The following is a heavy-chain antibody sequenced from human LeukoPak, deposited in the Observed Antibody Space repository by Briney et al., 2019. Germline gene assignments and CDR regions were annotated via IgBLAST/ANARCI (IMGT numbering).Heavy chain of an antibody. CDR3: AKRGYCISTSCYYYFDY. J-gene: IGHJ4*02. CDR1: GFTFSSYV. CDR2: ISSSGGST. V-gene: IGHV3-23*01. D-gene: IGHD2-2*01. Sequence: GGSLRLSCAASGFTFSSYVMSWVRQAPGKGLEWVSVISSSGGSTYYADSVKGRFTISRDNSKNTLYLQMNSLRAEDTAVYHCAKRGYCISTSCYYYFDYWGQGTLVTVSS.